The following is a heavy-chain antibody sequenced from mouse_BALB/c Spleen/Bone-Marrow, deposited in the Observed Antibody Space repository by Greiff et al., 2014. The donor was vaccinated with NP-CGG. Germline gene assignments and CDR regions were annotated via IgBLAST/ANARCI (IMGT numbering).Heavy chain of an antibody. CDR1: GFTFSSYW. CDR2: ILPGSGST. D-gene: IGHD4-1*01. J-gene: IGHJ3*01. Sequence: VQLQESGAELMKPGASVKISCKATGFTFSSYWIEWVKQRPGHGLEWIGEILPGSGSTNYNEKFKGKATFAADTSSNTAYMQLSSLTSEDSAVYYCARDWDPFAYWGQGTLVTVSA. V-gene: IGHV1-9*01. CDR3: ARDWDPFAY.